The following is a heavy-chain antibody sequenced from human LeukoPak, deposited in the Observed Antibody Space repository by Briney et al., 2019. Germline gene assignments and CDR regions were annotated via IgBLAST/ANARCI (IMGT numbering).Heavy chain of an antibody. J-gene: IGHJ4*02. CDR3: ARGNAIAAAPFDY. CDR2: INHSGST. V-gene: IGHV4-34*01. D-gene: IGHD6-13*01. CDR1: GGSFSGYY. Sequence: PSETLSLTCAVYGGSFSGYYWSWIRQPPGKGLEWIGEINHSGSTNYNPSLKSRVTISVDTSKNQFSLKLSSVTAADTAVYYCARGNAIAAAPFDYWGQGTLVTVSS.